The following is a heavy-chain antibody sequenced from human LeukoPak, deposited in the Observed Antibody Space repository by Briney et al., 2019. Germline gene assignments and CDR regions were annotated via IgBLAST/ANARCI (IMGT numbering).Heavy chain of an antibody. CDR1: GGSISSYY. CDR2: IYYSGST. Sequence: PSETLSLTCTVSGGSISSYYWSWTRQPPGKGLEWIGYIYYSGSTNYNPSLKSRVTISVDTSKNQFSLKLSSVTAVDTAVYYCARVSYQWLADYWGQGTLVTVSS. D-gene: IGHD6-19*01. CDR3: ARVSYQWLADY. J-gene: IGHJ4*02. V-gene: IGHV4-59*01.